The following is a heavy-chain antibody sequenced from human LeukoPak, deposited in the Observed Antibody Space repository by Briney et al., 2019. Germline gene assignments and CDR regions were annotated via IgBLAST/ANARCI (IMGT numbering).Heavy chain of an antibody. D-gene: IGHD4-11*01. CDR2: VDHTGST. CDR3: ARGRVSSSTWYSTYYYFFYMDF. J-gene: IGHJ6*03. CDR1: GGSISSYY. Sequence: PSETLSLTCTVSGGSISSYYWSWIRQPPGKGLEWIGYVDHTGSTKFTPSLNGRVSISRDTSKNFFSLRLRSVTAADTAVYFCARGRVSSSTWYSTYYYFFYMDFWGKGTTVTVSS. V-gene: IGHV4-59*01.